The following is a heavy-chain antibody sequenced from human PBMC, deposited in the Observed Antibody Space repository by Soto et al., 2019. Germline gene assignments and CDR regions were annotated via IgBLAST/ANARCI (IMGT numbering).Heavy chain of an antibody. CDR2: INHSGST. CDR3: ARGSGSLFYYYGMDV. V-gene: IGHV4-34*01. D-gene: IGHD3-10*01. Sequence: SSTMFLTYAFDYGSFSGYFCWLLRQPPGKGLEWIGEINHSGSTNYNPSLKSRVTISVDTSKNQFSLKLSSVTAADTAVYYCARGSGSLFYYYGMDVWGQGTTVT. J-gene: IGHJ6*02. CDR1: YGSFSGYF.